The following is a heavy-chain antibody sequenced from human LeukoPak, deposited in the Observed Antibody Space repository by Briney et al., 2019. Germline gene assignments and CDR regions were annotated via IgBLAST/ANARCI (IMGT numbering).Heavy chain of an antibody. J-gene: IGHJ1*01. CDR2: INQSGSS. Sequence: PSETLSLTCAVYGGSFSGYYWSWIRQPPGKGLEWVGEINQSGSSNYNPSLKNRVTITFGASKNQFSLKLSSVTAADTAVYYCARTPSYKQRLVHFQHWGQGNLVTVSS. CDR3: ARTPSYKQRLVHFQH. V-gene: IGHV4-34*01. CDR1: GGSFSGYY. D-gene: IGHD6-13*01.